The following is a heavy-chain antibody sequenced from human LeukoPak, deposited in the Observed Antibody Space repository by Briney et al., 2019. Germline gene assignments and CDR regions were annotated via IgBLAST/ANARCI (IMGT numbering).Heavy chain of an antibody. V-gene: IGHV3-48*01. CDR3: ARDNVLRFLEWLEYYYYYMDV. J-gene: IGHJ6*03. CDR1: GFIFSSYS. Sequence: GGSLRLSCAASGFIFSSYSMNWVRQAPGKGLEWVSYISSSSSSIYYADAVKGRFTISRDNAKNSLYLQMNSLRAEDTAVYYCARDNVLRFLEWLEYYYYYMDVWGKGTTVTVSS. D-gene: IGHD3-3*01. CDR2: ISSSSSSI.